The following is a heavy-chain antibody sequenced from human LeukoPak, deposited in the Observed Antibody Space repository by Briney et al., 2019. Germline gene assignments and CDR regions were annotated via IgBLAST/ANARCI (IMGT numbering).Heavy chain of an antibody. J-gene: IGHJ5*01. CDR3: AKEGASPILTYDS. V-gene: IGHV3-7*01. Sequence: PGGSLRLSCAASGFTFSSYWMNWVRQAPGKGLEWVANRKRDGNEKNYVDSVKGRFSISRDNAKNSLYLQMDSLRAEDTAVYYCAKEGASPILTYDSWGQGALVTVSS. D-gene: IGHD2-2*02. CDR1: GFTFSSYW. CDR2: RKRDGNEK.